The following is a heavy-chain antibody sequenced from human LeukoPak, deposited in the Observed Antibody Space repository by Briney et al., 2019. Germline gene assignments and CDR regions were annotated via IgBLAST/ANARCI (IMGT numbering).Heavy chain of an antibody. CDR1: GFTFSSYS. CDR3: ARDPRAGSWYYFDY. CDR2: ISSGSVTI. Sequence: PGGSLRLSCAASGFTFSSYSMNWVRQAPGKGLEWVSYISSGSVTIYYADSVKGRFTISRDNAKNSLYLQMNSLRDEGTAVYYCARDPRAGSWYYFDYWGQGTLVTVSS. V-gene: IGHV3-48*02. J-gene: IGHJ4*02. D-gene: IGHD6-13*01.